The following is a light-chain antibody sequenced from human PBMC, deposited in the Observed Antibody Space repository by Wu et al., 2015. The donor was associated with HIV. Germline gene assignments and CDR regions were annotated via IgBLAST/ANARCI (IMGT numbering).Light chain of an antibody. CDR2: GAS. CDR3: QQYGRSPST. V-gene: IGKV3-20*01. J-gene: IGKJ2*01. CDR1: QSVSGT. Sequence: EIVLTQSPATLSLSPGERATLFCRASQSVSGTLAWYQQKLGQAPRLLIYGASSRATGISDRFSGSGSGTDFTLTVNRLEPEDFAVYFCQQYGRSPSTFGQGTKLEIK.